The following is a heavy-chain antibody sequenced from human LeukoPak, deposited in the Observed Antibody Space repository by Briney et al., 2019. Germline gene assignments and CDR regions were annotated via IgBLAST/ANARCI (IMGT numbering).Heavy chain of an antibody. V-gene: IGHV4-4*07. Sequence: SETLSLTCTVSGGAISSYYWSWIRQPAGQGLEWIGRIYTSGSTNYNPSLKSRVTMSVDTSKNQFSLKLSSVTAADTAVYYSARDRAFWSGYLPDDAFDIWGQGTMVTVSS. CDR1: GGAISSYY. J-gene: IGHJ3*02. D-gene: IGHD3-3*01. CDR2: IYTSGST. CDR3: ARDRAFWSGYLPDDAFDI.